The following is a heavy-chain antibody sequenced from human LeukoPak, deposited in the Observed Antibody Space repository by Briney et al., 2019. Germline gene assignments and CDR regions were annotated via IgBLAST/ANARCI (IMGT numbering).Heavy chain of an antibody. CDR2: IYYTGST. CDR1: GGSISNYY. V-gene: IGHV4-59*01. J-gene: IGHJ4*02. Sequence: SETLSLTCTVSGGSISNYYWSWIRQPPGKGLEWIGYIYYTGSTNYNPSLKSRATISVDTSKNQLSLKLSSVTAADTAVYYCARSGYCSSTSCYDYWGQGTLVTVSS. CDR3: ARSGYCSSTSCYDY. D-gene: IGHD2-2*01.